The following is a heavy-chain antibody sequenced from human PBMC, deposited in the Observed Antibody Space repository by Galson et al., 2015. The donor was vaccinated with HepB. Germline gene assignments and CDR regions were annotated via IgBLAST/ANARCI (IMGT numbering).Heavy chain of an antibody. V-gene: IGHV3-30*04. Sequence: LRLSCAASGFTFSSYAMHWVRQAPGKGLEWVAVISYDGSNKYYADSVKGRFTISRDNSKNTLYLQMNSLRAEDTAVYYCARDFLARGFDYWGQGTLVTVSS. CDR1: GFTFSSYA. CDR3: ARDFLARGFDY. D-gene: IGHD3-10*01. CDR2: ISYDGSNK. J-gene: IGHJ4*02.